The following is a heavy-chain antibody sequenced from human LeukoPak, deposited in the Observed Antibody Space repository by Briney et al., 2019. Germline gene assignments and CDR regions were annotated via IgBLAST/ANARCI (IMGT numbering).Heavy chain of an antibody. CDR1: GYTFTSYG. CDR3: ARAPLYCGGDCWFDP. CDR2: IGAYNGNT. D-gene: IGHD2-21*02. J-gene: IGHJ5*02. Sequence: GASVKVSCKASGYTFTSYGISWVRQAPGQGLEWMGWIGAYNGNTNYAQKLQGRVTMTTDTSTSTAYMELRSLRSDDTAVYYCARAPLYCGGDCWFDPWGQGTLVTVSS. V-gene: IGHV1-18*01.